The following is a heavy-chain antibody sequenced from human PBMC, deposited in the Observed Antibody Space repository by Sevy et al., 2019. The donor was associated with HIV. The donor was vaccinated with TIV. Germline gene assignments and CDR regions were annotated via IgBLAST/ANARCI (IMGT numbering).Heavy chain of an antibody. D-gene: IGHD3-3*01. CDR2: IKSRADGGTT. CDR1: GFTFSKAW. Sequence: GGSLRLSCAASGFTFSKAWMTWVRQAPGKGLEWVGSIKSRADGGTTDYAAPVKGRFSISRDDSKNTLYLQMNSLKIEDTAVYYCTTKGDFWSGYQFFEYWGQGTLVTVSS. V-gene: IGHV3-15*01. CDR3: TTKGDFWSGYQFFEY. J-gene: IGHJ4*02.